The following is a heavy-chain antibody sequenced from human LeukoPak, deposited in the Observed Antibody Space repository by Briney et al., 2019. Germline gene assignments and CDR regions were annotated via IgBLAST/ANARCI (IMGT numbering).Heavy chain of an antibody. CDR3: ARVGSYGMDV. D-gene: IGHD3-10*01. CDR2: ISTSSNTI. CDR1: GFTFSSYN. J-gene: IGHJ6*02. V-gene: IGHV3-48*01. Sequence: SGGSLRLSCAASGFTFSSYNMYWARQAPGKGLEWVSYISTSSNTIYYADSVKGRFTISRDNAKNSLYLQMNDLRAEDTAVYYCARVGSYGMDVWGQGTTVTVSS.